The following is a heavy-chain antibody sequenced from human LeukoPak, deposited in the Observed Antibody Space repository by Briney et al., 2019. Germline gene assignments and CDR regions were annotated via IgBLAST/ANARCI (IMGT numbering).Heavy chain of an antibody. J-gene: IGHJ6*03. CDR3: ARDIVNHYYYYMDV. Sequence: ASVKVSCKASGYTFTGYYMHWVRQAPGQGLEWMGWINPNSGGTNYAQKFQGRVTVTRDTSISTAYMELSRLRSDDTAVYYCARDIVNHYYYYMDVWGKGTTVTVSS. D-gene: IGHD1-26*01. V-gene: IGHV1-2*02. CDR2: INPNSGGT. CDR1: GYTFTGYY.